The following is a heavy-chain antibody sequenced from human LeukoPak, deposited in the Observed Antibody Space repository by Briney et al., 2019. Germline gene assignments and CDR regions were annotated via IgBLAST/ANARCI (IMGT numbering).Heavy chain of an antibody. Sequence: SETLSLTCTVSGGSISSDYWSWIRQPPGKGLEWIGYIYYSGSTYYNPSLKSRVTISVDTSKNQFSLKLSSVTAADTAVYYCARGGLQYYFDYWGQGTLVTVSS. V-gene: IGHV4-30-4*01. CDR1: GGSISSDY. J-gene: IGHJ4*02. D-gene: IGHD5-24*01. CDR3: ARGGLQYYFDY. CDR2: IYYSGST.